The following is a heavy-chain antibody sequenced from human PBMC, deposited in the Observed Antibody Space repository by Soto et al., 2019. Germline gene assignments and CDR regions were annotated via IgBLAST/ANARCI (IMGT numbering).Heavy chain of an antibody. CDR1: GYTFTSYY. V-gene: IGHV1-46*01. D-gene: IGHD5-18*01. Sequence: GASVKVSCKASGYTFTSYYMHWVRQAPGQGLEWMGIINPSGGSTSYAQKFQGRVTMTRDTSTSTVYMELSSLRSEDTAVYYCARNELWFLALVGFDNWGQGTLVTVSS. CDR3: ARNELWFLALVGFDN. CDR2: INPSGGST. J-gene: IGHJ4*02.